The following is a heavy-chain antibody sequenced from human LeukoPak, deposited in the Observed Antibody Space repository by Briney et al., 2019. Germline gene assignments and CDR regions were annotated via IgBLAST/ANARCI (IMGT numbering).Heavy chain of an antibody. D-gene: IGHD1-26*01. V-gene: IGHV3-21*01. Sequence: GGSLRLSCAASGFTFSSYNMNWVRQAPGKGLEWVSYITSSSTYIYYAESVKGRFTISRDNARNSLYLQMNSLRVEDTAVYYCARDPYSGNYGDYYYYYMDVWGKGTTVTISS. CDR2: ITSSSTYI. CDR3: ARDPYSGNYGDYYYYYMDV. J-gene: IGHJ6*03. CDR1: GFTFSSYN.